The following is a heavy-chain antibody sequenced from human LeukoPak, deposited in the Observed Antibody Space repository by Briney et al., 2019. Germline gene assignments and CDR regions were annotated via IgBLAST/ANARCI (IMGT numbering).Heavy chain of an antibody. CDR2: INPNSGGT. V-gene: IGHV1-2*02. CDR3: ARDLATSIIYYYMDV. J-gene: IGHJ6*03. D-gene: IGHD1-26*01. CDR1: GYTFTGYF. Sequence: ASVKVSCKASGYTFTGYFMHWVRQAPGQGLEWMGWINPNSGGTKYVQKFQGRITMTRDTSISTAYMELSRLGSDDTAVHYCARDLATSIIYYYMDVWGKGTTVTVSS.